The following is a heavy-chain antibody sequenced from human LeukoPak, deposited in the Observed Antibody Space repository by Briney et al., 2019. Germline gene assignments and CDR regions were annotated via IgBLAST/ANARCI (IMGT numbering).Heavy chain of an antibody. CDR2: ISGSGAGR. V-gene: IGHV3-23*01. CDR1: GFTFSNYA. CDR3: AKDRYSGSSAPEY. D-gene: IGHD1-26*01. Sequence: GGSLRLSCAASGFTFSNYAMSWVRQAPGKGLEWVSGISGSGAGRYYADSVKGRFTISRGNSKNTLYVQMNSLRAEDTALYYCAKDRYSGSSAPEYWGQGTLVTVSS. J-gene: IGHJ4*02.